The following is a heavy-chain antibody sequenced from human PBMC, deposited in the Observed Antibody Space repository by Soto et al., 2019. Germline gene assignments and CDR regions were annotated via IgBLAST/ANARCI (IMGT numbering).Heavy chain of an antibody. Sequence: EVQLVQSGGGLGQPGGSLRLSCGISGFTFRDFAMSWVRQAPGKGLEWVATTSGSLTSAFYADSVKGRFTISRDLSTNTLYLQMNGPTDEDTAIYYCARGGAMGVDYWGQGTLVTVSS. CDR3: ARGGAMGVDY. CDR1: GFTFRDFA. J-gene: IGHJ4*02. D-gene: IGHD1-26*01. CDR2: TSGSLTSA. V-gene: IGHV3-23*04.